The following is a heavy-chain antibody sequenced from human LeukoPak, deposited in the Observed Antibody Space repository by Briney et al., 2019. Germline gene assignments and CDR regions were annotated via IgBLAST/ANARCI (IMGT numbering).Heavy chain of an antibody. Sequence: PGGSLRLSCAASGFTFSNAWMSWVRQAPGKGLEWVGRIKSKTDGGTTDYAAPVKGRFTISRDDSKNTLYLQMNSLKTEDTAVYYCTTNLGYCSGGSCYSVLRTDYWGQGTLVTVSS. CDR3: TTNLGYCSGGSCYSVLRTDY. J-gene: IGHJ4*02. D-gene: IGHD2-15*01. V-gene: IGHV3-15*01. CDR2: IKSKTDGGTT. CDR1: GFTFSNAW.